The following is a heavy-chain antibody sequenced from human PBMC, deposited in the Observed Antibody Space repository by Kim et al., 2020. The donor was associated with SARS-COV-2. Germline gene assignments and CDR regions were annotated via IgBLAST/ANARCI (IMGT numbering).Heavy chain of an antibody. Sequence: ASVKVSCKASGYTLSEFSIHWVRQAPGKGLEWMGGFDPELGETNYAQKFQGRVTITEDTSTDTAYMELSSLRSEDTAVYYCATSASTAVAFWFDSCGPGT. J-gene: IGHJ5*01. CDR2: FDPELGET. CDR3: ATSASTAVAFWFDS. V-gene: IGHV1-24*01. D-gene: IGHD6-19*01. CDR1: GYTLSEFS.